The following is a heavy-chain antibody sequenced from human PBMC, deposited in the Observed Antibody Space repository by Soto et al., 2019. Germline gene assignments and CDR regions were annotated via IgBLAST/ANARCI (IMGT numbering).Heavy chain of an antibody. Sequence: QVQLQESGPGLVKPSETLSLTCTVSGGSISSYYWSWIRQPPGKGLEWIGYIYYSGSTNYNPSLKSRVTISVDTSKNQFSLKLSSVTAADTAVYYXARRVVADWYFDLWGRGTLVTVSS. J-gene: IGHJ2*01. V-gene: IGHV4-59*08. CDR3: ARRVVADWYFDL. D-gene: IGHD2-15*01. CDR2: IYYSGST. CDR1: GGSISSYY.